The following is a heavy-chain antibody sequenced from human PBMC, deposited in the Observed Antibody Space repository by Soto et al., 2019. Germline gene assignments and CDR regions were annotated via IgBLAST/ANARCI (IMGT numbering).Heavy chain of an antibody. CDR3: ARGIWVRGIIGFNWFDP. J-gene: IGHJ5*02. CDR2: IYYGGIT. V-gene: IGHV4-31*03. D-gene: IGHD3-10*01. CDR1: GLSITSGGYS. Sequence: SETLSLSCSVSGLSITSGGYSWNWIRQHPGKGLEWIGYIYYGGITYYNPSLKSRITISVDTSKNQFSLKLSSATAADTAMYYCARGIWVRGIIGFNWFDPWGQGTLVTVS.